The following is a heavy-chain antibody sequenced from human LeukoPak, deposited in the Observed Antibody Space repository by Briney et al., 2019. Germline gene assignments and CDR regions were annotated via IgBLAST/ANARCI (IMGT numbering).Heavy chain of an antibody. J-gene: IGHJ4*02. CDR3: AKVGFSEMEWLLYSDH. CDR1: GLTVSSTY. D-gene: IGHD3-3*01. Sequence: GGSLRLSCAASGLTVSSTYMSWVRQAPGKGLEWVSVIYSSGNTYYADSVKGRFTISRDNSKNTLYLQMNSLRAEDTAVYYCAKVGFSEMEWLLYSDHWGQGTLVTVSS. CDR2: IYSSGNT. V-gene: IGHV3-53*01.